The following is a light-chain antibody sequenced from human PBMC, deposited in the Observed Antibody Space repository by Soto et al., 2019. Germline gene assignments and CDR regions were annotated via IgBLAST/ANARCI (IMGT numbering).Light chain of an antibody. V-gene: IGLV3-1*01. Sequence: SYELTQPPSVSVSPGQTASITCSGDKWGDKYACWYQQKPCQSPVLVIYQDSKRPSGIPERFSGSNSGNTATLTISGTQAMDAANYYCQAWDSRVVFGGGTKLTVL. CDR3: QAWDSRVV. CDR2: QDS. CDR1: KWGDKY. J-gene: IGLJ2*01.